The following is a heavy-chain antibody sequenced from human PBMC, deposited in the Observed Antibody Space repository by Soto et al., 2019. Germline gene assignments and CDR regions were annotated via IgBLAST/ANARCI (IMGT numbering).Heavy chain of an antibody. CDR2: IRSKANSYAT. Sequence: EVQLVESGGGLVQPGGSLKLSCAASGFTFSGSAMHWVRQASGKGLEWVGRIRSKANSYATAYAASVKGRFTISRDDSKNSLYLQMNSLKTEDTAVYYCARGGYCSSTSCHSDYYGMDVWGQGTTVTVSS. D-gene: IGHD2-2*01. J-gene: IGHJ6*02. CDR1: GFTFSGSA. V-gene: IGHV3-73*02. CDR3: ARGGYCSSTSCHSDYYGMDV.